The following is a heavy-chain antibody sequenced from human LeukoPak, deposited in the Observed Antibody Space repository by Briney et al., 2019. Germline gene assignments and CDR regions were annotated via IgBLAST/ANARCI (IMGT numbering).Heavy chain of an antibody. CDR2: ITGSSTWT. J-gene: IGHJ2*01. D-gene: IGHD7-27*01. CDR1: GFTFGTYG. V-gene: IGHV3-23*01. CDR3: ARELVSLGTGYFDL. Sequence: PGGSLRLSCEASGFTFGTYGMTWVRQAPGKGLEWVSGITGSSTWTYYADSVRGRFTISRDNSKNTLHLQMNNLRADDTAIYYCARELVSLGTGYFDLWGRGTLVTVSS.